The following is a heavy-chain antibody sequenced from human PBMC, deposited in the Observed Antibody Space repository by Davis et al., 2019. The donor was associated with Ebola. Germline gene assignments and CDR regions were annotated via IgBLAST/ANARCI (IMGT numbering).Heavy chain of an antibody. CDR3: ARGGFWSGIYYYYGMDV. J-gene: IGHJ6*02. Sequence: GESLKISCAASGFTFSSYEMNWVRQAPGKGLEWVSYISSSGSTIYYADSVKGRFTISRDNAKNSLYLQMNSLRAEDTAVYYCARGGFWSGIYYYYGMDVWGQGTTVTVSS. CDR1: GFTFSSYE. D-gene: IGHD3-3*01. CDR2: ISSSGSTI. V-gene: IGHV3-48*03.